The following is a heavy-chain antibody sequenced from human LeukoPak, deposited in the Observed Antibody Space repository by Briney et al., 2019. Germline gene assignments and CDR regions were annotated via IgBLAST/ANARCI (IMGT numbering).Heavy chain of an antibody. CDR2: ISYDGSSK. CDR1: GFTFSNYA. V-gene: IGHV3-30-3*01. D-gene: IGHD5-24*01. J-gene: IGHJ4*02. CDR3: TRVGYIDEGIDY. Sequence: GGSLRLSCAASGFTFSNYAILWVRQAPGKGLEWVAVISYDGSSKNFADSLKGRFTISRDNAKNSLYLQMNSLRAEDTAIYYCTRVGYIDEGIDYWGQGTLVTVSS.